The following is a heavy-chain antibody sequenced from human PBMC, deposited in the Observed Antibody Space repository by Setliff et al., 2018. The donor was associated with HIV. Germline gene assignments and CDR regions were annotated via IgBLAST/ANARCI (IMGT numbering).Heavy chain of an antibody. Sequence: SETLSLTCTVSGVSISNYYWNWIRQPPGKGLEWIGYIFTSGDTNYNPSLRSRVTLSVDTSKNQVSLKLSSVTAADTAVYYCARQVGSSKFYFDYWGQGTLVTVSS. J-gene: IGHJ4*02. CDR3: ARQVGSSKFYFDY. CDR1: GVSISNYY. V-gene: IGHV4-4*09. CDR2: IFTSGDT. D-gene: IGHD6-6*01.